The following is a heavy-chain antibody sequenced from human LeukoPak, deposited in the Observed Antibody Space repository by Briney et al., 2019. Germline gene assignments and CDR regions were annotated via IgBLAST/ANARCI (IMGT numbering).Heavy chain of an antibody. CDR3: AKSDIIVVSDAKGNWFDP. J-gene: IGHJ5*02. V-gene: IGHV3-30*02. CDR2: IRYDGSNK. Sequence: GGSLRLSCAASGFTFNRNGMHWVRQAPGKGLEWVAFIRYDGSNKYYADSVKGRFTISRDNSKNTLYLQMNSLRAEDTAVYYCAKSDIIVVSDAKGNWFDPWGQGSLVTVSS. D-gene: IGHD2-2*01. CDR1: GFTFNRNG.